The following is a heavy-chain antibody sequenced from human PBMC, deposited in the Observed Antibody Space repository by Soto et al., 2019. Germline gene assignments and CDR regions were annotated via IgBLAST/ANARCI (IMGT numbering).Heavy chain of an antibody. J-gene: IGHJ4*02. CDR1: GYSFSSYF. V-gene: IGHV1-46*01. CDR3: ARAPYSSSSFRFDF. CDR2: XKXXXGXT. D-gene: IGHD6-6*01. Sequence: ASVKVSCKASGYSFSSYFIHWVRQAPGQALEWMXIXKXXXGXTXXXRXXXXRVTLTRDTSTNTVYMELTGLRSEDTAIYYCARAPYSSSSFRFDFWGRGTLVTVSS.